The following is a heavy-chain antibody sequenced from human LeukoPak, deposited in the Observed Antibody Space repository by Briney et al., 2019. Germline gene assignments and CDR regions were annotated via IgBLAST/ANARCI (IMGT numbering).Heavy chain of an antibody. J-gene: IGHJ4*02. Sequence: GASVKVSCKASGYTFTSYYMHWVRQASGQGLEWMGIINPSGGSTSYAQKFQGRVTTTRDTSTSTVYMELSSLRSEDTAVYYCARSPGILVGATMLFDYWGQGTLVTVSS. CDR1: GYTFTSYY. D-gene: IGHD1-26*01. CDR2: INPSGGST. V-gene: IGHV1-46*01. CDR3: ARSPGILVGATMLFDY.